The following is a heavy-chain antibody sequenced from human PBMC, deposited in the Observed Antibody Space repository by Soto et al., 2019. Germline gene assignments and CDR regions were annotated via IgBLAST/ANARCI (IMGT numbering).Heavy chain of an antibody. CDR1: GFTVSSNY. V-gene: IGHV3-53*04. CDR2: IYSGGST. J-gene: IGHJ4*02. Sequence: GGSLRLSCAAPGFTVSSNYMRWVRQAPGKGLEWVSVIYSGGSTYYADSVKGRFTISRHNSKNTLYLQMNSLRAEDTAVYYCARGYYDILTGSQTYFDYWGQGTLVTVSS. D-gene: IGHD3-9*01. CDR3: ARGYYDILTGSQTYFDY.